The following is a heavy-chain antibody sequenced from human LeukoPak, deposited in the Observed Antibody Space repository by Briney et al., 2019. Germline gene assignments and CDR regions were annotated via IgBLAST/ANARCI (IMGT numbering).Heavy chain of an antibody. CDR3: AKDMTYHVAGPFDY. CDR1: GFTFDDYA. V-gene: IGHV3-9*01. J-gene: IGHJ4*02. D-gene: IGHD6-19*01. CDR2: ISWNSGSI. Sequence: PGGSLRLSCAASGFTFDDYAMHWVRQAPGKGLEWVSGISWNSGSIGYADSVKGRFTISRDNAKNSLYLQMNSLRAEDTALYYCAKDMTYHVAGPFDYWGQGTLVTVSS.